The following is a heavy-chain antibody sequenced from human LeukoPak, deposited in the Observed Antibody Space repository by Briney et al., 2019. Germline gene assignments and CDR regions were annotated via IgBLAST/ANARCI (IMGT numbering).Heavy chain of an antibody. J-gene: IGHJ4*02. D-gene: IGHD3-3*01. Sequence: SVKVSCKASGGTFSSYAISWVRQAPGQGLEWMGRIIPIFGTANYAQKFQGRVTITTDESTSTAYMELSSLRSEDTAVYYCARFPLYDFWSGYPDYWGQGTLVTVSS. CDR2: IIPIFGTA. CDR1: GGTFSSYA. CDR3: ARFPLYDFWSGYPDY. V-gene: IGHV1-69*05.